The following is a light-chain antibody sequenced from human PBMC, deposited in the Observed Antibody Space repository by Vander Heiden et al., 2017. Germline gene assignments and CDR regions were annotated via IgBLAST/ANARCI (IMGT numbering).Light chain of an antibody. V-gene: IGLV1-44*01. CDR3: AAWDDSLNGVV. CDR1: SSNIGSNT. J-gene: IGLJ2*01. Sequence: PVLTQPPSAPGTRGQMVTISCSGSSSNIGSNTVNWYQQLPGTAPKLLIYSNNQRPSGVPDRFSGAKSGTSASLAISGLQSEDEADYYCAAWDDSLNGVVFGGGTKLTVL. CDR2: SNN.